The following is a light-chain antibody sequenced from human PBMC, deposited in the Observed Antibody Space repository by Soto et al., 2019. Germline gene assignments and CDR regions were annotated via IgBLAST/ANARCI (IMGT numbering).Light chain of an antibody. V-gene: IGKV1-39*01. CDR2: AAS. J-gene: IGKJ1*01. CDR1: QSISSY. Sequence: QSPSSLSASVGDRVTITCRASQSISSYLNWYQQKPGKAPKLLIYAASSLQSGVPSRFSGSGSGTDFTLTISSLQPEDFATYYCQQSYSTPLVTFGQGTKVDIK. CDR3: QQSYSTPLVT.